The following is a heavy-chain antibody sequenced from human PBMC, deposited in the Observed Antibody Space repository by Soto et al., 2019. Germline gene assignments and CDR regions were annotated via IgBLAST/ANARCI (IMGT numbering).Heavy chain of an antibody. CDR1: GYTFTSYG. CDR3: ARDFTHCSGGSCYSRWFDP. J-gene: IGHJ5*02. D-gene: IGHD2-15*01. V-gene: IGHV1-18*01. CDR2: ISAYNGNT. Sequence: ASVKVSCKASGYTFTSYGISWVRQAPGQGLEWMGWISAYNGNTNYAQKLQGRVTMTTDTSTSTAYMELRSLRSDDTAVYYCARDFTHCSGGSCYSRWFDPWGQGTLVTVSS.